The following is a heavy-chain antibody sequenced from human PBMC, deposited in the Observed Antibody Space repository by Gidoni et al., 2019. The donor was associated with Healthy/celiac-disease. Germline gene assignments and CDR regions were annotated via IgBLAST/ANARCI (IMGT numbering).Heavy chain of an antibody. CDR3: TTPYCGGDCYSDYYYYGMDV. J-gene: IGHJ6*02. Sequence: EVQLVESGGGLVKPGGSLSLSCAASGFTFSNAWMSWVRQAPGKGLEVVGRIKSKTDGGTTDYAAPVKGRFTISRDDSKNTLYLQMNSLKTEDTAVYYCTTPYCGGDCYSDYYYYGMDVWGQGTTVTVSS. D-gene: IGHD2-21*01. CDR1: GFTFSNAW. V-gene: IGHV3-15*01. CDR2: IKSKTDGGTT.